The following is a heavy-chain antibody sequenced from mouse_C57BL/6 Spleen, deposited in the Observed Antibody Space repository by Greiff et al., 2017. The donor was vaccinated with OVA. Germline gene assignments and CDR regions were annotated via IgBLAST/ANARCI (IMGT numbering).Heavy chain of an antibody. V-gene: IGHV2-9-1*01. J-gene: IGHJ4*01. CDR3: ARHYGSSLYAMDY. Sequence: VKLVESGPGLVAPSQSLSITCTVSGFSLTSYAISWVRQPPGKGLEWLGVIWTGGGTNYNSALKSRLSISKDNSKSQVFLKMNSLQTDDTARYYCARHYGSSLYAMDYWGQGTSVTVSS. CDR1: GFSLTSYA. D-gene: IGHD1-1*01. CDR2: IWTGGGT.